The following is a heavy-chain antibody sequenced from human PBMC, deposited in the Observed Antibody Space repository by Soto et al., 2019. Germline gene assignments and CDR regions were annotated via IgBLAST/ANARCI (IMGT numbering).Heavy chain of an antibody. CDR2: IIPIFGTA. V-gene: IGHV1-69*13. CDR3: ARSYYYDSSNFDY. Sequence: SVKVSCKASGGTFSSYAISWVRESPGQGLEWMGGIIPIFGTANYAQKFQGRVTITADESTSTAYMELSSLRSEDTAVYYCARSYYYDSSNFDYWGQGTLVTVSS. J-gene: IGHJ4*02. D-gene: IGHD3-22*01. CDR1: GGTFSSYA.